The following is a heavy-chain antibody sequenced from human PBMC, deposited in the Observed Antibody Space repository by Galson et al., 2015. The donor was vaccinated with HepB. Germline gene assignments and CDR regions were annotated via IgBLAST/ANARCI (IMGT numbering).Heavy chain of an antibody. V-gene: IGHV3-23*01. CDR3: AKANYSDV. J-gene: IGHJ4*02. CDR2: ISSSGGST. CDR1: GFTFSSYA. D-gene: IGHD4/OR15-4a*01. Sequence: SLRLSCAASGFTFSSYAMNWVRQAPGKGLEWVSDISSSGGSTYYADSVKGRFTISRDNSQNTLYLQMNNLRDEDTAVYYCAKANYSDVWGQGTLVIVSS.